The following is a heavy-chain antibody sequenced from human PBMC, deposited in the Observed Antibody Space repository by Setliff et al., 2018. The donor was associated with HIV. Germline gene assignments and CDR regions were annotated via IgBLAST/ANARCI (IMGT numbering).Heavy chain of an antibody. CDR2: ISSSGTTT. Sequence: PGGSLRLSCAGSGSGGSGFTFSDYYMSWVRQAPGKGLEWLSYISSSGTTTYYADSVKGRFTISRDNARDTLYLQMDSLIPDDTAVYFCARVSHGWTQGGGSGDWGQGTLVTVSS. J-gene: IGHJ4*02. D-gene: IGHD1-26*01. CDR1: GFTFSDYY. V-gene: IGHV3-11*04. CDR3: ARVSHGWTQGGGSGD.